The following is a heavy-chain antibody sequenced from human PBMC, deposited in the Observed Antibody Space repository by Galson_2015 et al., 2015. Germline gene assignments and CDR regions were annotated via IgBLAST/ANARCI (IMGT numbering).Heavy chain of an antibody. CDR3: AAGLVRPMYYYYGMDV. V-gene: IGHV1-58*02. CDR2: IVVGSDNT. Sequence: SVKVSCKASGFTFTSSAMQWVRQARGQRLEWIGWIVVGSDNTNYAQKFQERVTITRDMSTSTAYMELSSLRSEDTAVYYCAAGLVRPMYYYYGMDVWGQGTTVTVSS. J-gene: IGHJ6*02. D-gene: IGHD1-1*01. CDR1: GFTFTSSA.